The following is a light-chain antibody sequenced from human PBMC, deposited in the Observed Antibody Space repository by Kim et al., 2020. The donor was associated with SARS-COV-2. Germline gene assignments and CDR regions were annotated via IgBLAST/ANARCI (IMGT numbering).Light chain of an antibody. CDR1: SPNIGSNY. CDR3: AAWDDSLSGPV. Sequence: GQRVTISCSGSSPNIGSNYVYWYQQLPGTAPKLLISRNNQRPSWVPDRFSGSKSGTSASLAISGLRSEDEADYYCAAWDDSLSGPVFGGGTQLTVL. CDR2: RNN. J-gene: IGLJ2*01. V-gene: IGLV1-47*01.